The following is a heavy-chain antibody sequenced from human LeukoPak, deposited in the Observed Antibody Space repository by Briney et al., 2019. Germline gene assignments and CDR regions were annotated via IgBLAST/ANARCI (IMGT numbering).Heavy chain of an antibody. J-gene: IGHJ4*02. CDR2: INPNSGGT. D-gene: IGHD2-15*01. CDR3: ARVGIFGSGGSCYDY. V-gene: IGHV1-2*02. Sequence: GASVKVSCKASGYTFTGYYMHWVRQAPGQGLEWMGWINPNSGGTNYAQKFLGRVTMTRDTSISTAYMELSRLRSDDTAVYYCARVGIFGSGGSCYDYWGQGTLVTVSS. CDR1: GYTFTGYY.